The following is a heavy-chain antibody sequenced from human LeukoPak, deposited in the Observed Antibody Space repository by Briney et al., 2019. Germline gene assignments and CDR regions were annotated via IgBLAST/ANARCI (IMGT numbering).Heavy chain of an antibody. CDR3: ARASRRGNYYDSSGLFFDY. Sequence: PSETLSLTCTVSGGSISSYYWSWIRQPPGKGLEWIGYIYYSGSTNYNPSLKSRVTISVDTSKNQFSLKLSSVTAADTAVYYCARASRRGNYYDSSGLFFDYWGQGTLVTVSS. CDR1: GGSISSYY. D-gene: IGHD3-22*01. V-gene: IGHV4-59*08. J-gene: IGHJ4*02. CDR2: IYYSGST.